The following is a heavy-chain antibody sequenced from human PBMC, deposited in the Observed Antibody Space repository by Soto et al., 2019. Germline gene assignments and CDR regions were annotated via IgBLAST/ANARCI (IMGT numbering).Heavy chain of an antibody. CDR3: ARDFSDTYNGRSYWWFDP. J-gene: IGHJ5*02. CDR2: IVTYNGNT. Sequence: ASVKVSCKAAGYTFTNYGISWVRQAPGQGLEWMGWIVTYNGNTQSTQKLQGRVTMTTDTSTSTAYMELRSLRSDDTAVYYCARDFSDTYNGRSYWWFDPWGQGTLVTVSS. CDR1: GYTFTNYG. V-gene: IGHV1-18*01. D-gene: IGHD1-26*01.